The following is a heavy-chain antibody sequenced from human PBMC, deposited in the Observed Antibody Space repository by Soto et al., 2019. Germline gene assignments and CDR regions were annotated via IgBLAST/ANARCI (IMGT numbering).Heavy chain of an antibody. V-gene: IGHV4-34*01. CDR1: GGSFSGYY. CDR3: ERSDSSGYYPFDY. Sequence: SETLSLTCAVYGGSFSGYYWSWIRQPPGKGLEWIGEINHSGSTNYNPSLKSRCTISVDTSKNQFSLKLSSVTAADRAVYYCERSDSSGYYPFDYWGQGTLVTVSS. J-gene: IGHJ4*02. CDR2: INHSGST. D-gene: IGHD3-22*01.